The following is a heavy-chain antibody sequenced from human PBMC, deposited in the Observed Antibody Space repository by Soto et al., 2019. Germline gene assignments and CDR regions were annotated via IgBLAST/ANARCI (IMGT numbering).Heavy chain of an antibody. CDR2: ISYDGSNK. CDR1: GFTFSSYA. V-gene: IGHV3-30-3*01. J-gene: IGHJ4*02. Sequence: QVQLVESGGGVVQPGRSLRLSCAASGFTFSSYAMHWVRQAPGKGLEWVAVISYDGSNKYYADSVKGRFIISRDNSKNTLYLQMNSLRAEDTAVYYCARDWGHCGGDCYSGFDYWGQGTLVTVSS. D-gene: IGHD2-21*02. CDR3: ARDWGHCGGDCYSGFDY.